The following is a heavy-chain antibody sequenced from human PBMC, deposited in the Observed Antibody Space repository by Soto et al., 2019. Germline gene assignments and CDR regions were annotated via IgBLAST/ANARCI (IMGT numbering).Heavy chain of an antibody. CDR3: ARDSAGLVRGVDDPPRLNY. V-gene: IGHV1-69*12. J-gene: IGHJ4*02. D-gene: IGHD3-10*01. Sequence: QVQLVQSGAEVKKPGSSVKVSCKASGGTFSSYAINWVRQAPGQGLEWMGGIIPIFGTANYAQKFQGRVTITADESTSTAYMELSSLRSEDTAVYYCARDSAGLVRGVDDPPRLNYWGQGTLVTVSS. CDR2: IIPIFGTA. CDR1: GGTFSSYA.